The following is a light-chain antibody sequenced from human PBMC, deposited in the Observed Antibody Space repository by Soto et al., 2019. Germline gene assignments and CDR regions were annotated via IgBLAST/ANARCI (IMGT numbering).Light chain of an antibody. Sequence: QSVLTQPASMSGSPGQSITISCTGTSSDVGGYNYVSWYQRHPGKAPKLMIYEVSNRPSGVSNRFSGSKSGNTASLTISGLQAEDEADYYCSSSTRNNTVLFGGGTKLTVL. CDR2: EVS. CDR3: SSSTRNNTVL. CDR1: SSDVGGYNY. J-gene: IGLJ2*01. V-gene: IGLV2-14*01.